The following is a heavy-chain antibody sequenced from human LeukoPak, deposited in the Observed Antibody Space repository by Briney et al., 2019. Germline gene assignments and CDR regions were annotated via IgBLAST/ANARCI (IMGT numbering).Heavy chain of an antibody. V-gene: IGHV3-30-3*02. Sequence: GRSLRLSCAASGFTFSSYAMHWVRQAPGKGLEWVAVISYDGSNKYYADSVKGRFTISRDNSKNTLYLQMNSLRAKDTAVYYCAKNYYDSSGFEIGYWGQGTLVTVSS. CDR1: GFTFSSYA. D-gene: IGHD3-22*01. CDR3: AKNYYDSSGFEIGY. CDR2: ISYDGSNK. J-gene: IGHJ4*02.